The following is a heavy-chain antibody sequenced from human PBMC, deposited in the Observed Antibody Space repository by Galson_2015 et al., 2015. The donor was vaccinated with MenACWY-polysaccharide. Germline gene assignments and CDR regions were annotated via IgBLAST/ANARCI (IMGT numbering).Heavy chain of an antibody. V-gene: IGHV3-11*01. Sequence: ALILGCAAAGFTFSDYHRHWGGQAPGKGLEWPSYISDSGSAIYFADSVKGRFILPRDNAKNALYLQMNSLRAEDTAVYFCARDPRGARSSYFDNWGQGILVTVSS. J-gene: IGHJ4*02. D-gene: IGHD3-10*01. CDR1: GFTFSDYH. CDR2: ISDSGSAI. CDR3: ARDPRGARSSYFDN.